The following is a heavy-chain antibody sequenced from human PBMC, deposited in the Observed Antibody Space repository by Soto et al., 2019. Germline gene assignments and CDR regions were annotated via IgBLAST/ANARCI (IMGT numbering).Heavy chain of an antibody. V-gene: IGHV4-39*01. D-gene: IGHD4-17*01. Sequence: SETLSLTCTVSGGSISSSSYYWGWIRQPPGKGLEWIGSIYYSGSTYYNPSLKSRVTISVDTSKNQFSLKLSSVTAADTAVYYCARSLTTVVTIDVWRHGTTVTVSS. CDR1: GGSISSSSYY. CDR3: ARSLTTVVTIDV. CDR2: IYYSGST. J-gene: IGHJ6*02.